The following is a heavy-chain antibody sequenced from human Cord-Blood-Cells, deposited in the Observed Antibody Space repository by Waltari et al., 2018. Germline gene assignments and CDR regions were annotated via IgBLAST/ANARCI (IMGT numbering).Heavy chain of an antibody. J-gene: IGHJ2*01. Sequence: QLQLQESGPGLVKPSETLSLTCTVSGGSISSSSYYWGWLRQPPGKGLEWIGSIYYSGSTYYNPSLKSRVTISVDTSKNQFSLKLSSVTAADTAVYYCAGHFRGLSYWYFDLWGRGTLVTVSS. CDR3: AGHFRGLSYWYFDL. CDR1: GGSISSSSYY. CDR2: IYYSGST. D-gene: IGHD3-10*01. V-gene: IGHV4-39*01.